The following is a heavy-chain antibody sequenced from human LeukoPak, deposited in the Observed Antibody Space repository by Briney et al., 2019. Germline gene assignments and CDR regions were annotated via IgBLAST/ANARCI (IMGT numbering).Heavy chain of an antibody. CDR2: ISAYNGNT. CDR3: ARDPSRDYLNYYYYGMDV. J-gene: IGHJ6*02. V-gene: IGHV1-18*01. D-gene: IGHD4-17*01. CDR1: GGTFSSYP. Sequence: GASVKVSCKVSGGTFSSYPISWVRQAPGQGLEWMGWISAYNGNTNYAQKLQGRVTMTTDTSTSTAYMELRSLRSDDTAVYYCARDPSRDYLNYYYYGMDVWGQGTTVTVSS.